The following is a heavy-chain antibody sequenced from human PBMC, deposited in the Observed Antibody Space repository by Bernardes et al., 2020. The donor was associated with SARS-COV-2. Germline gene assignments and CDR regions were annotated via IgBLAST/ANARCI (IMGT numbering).Heavy chain of an antibody. D-gene: IGHD3-3*02. CDR3: ARDSASSILDY. CDR2: IYYSGST. CDR1: GGSISSGGYY. Sequence: SETLSLTCTVSGGSISSGGYYWSWIRQHPGKGLEWIGYIYYSGSTYYNPSLKSRVTISVDTSKNQFSLKLSSVTAADTAVYYCARDSASSILDYWGQGTLVTVSS. V-gene: IGHV4-31*03. J-gene: IGHJ4*02.